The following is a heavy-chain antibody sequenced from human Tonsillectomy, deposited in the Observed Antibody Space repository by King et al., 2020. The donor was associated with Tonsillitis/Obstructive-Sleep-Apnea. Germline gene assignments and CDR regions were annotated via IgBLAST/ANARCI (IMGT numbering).Heavy chain of an antibody. CDR1: RGSISTNNYF. CDR2: MYFTGKT. J-gene: IGHJ5*02. V-gene: IGHV4-39*07. Sequence: LQLQESGPKLVKPSETLSLTCTVSRGSISTNNYFWGWIRQPPGQGLEWIGSMYFTGKTLYNPSLKSRVTISVDPSTNQFSLNVKSLTAADTAVYYCARGDPYIGWFDPWGQGTLVTVSS. CDR3: ARGDPYIGWFDP. D-gene: IGHD4-11*01.